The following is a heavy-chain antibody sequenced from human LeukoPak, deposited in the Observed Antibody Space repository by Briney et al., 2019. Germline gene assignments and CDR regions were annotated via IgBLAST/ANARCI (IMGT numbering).Heavy chain of an antibody. Sequence: GGSPRLSCAASKFAFSSYAMSWVRQAPGRGLEWVSAISGGGGNTYYADSVKGRFTISRDNSKNTLYLQMNSLRAEDTAVYYCGKNRYSGSLSPFDIWGQGTMVTVSS. J-gene: IGHJ3*02. CDR1: KFAFSSYA. V-gene: IGHV3-23*01. CDR2: ISGGGGNT. CDR3: GKNRYSGSLSPFDI. D-gene: IGHD1-26*01.